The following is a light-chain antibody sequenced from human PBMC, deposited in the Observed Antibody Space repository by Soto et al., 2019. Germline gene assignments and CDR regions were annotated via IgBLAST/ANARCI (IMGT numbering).Light chain of an antibody. Sequence: IQMTQSPSTLSASVGDRVTISCRASQTISSWLAWYQQTPGKAPKLLIHDASKVESGVPSRVSGSGSGTEFTLTISGRKPEDFATYCCQQYSTNSMYTFGQGTKLE. J-gene: IGKJ2*01. V-gene: IGKV1-5*01. CDR3: QQYSTNSMYT. CDR2: DAS. CDR1: QTISSW.